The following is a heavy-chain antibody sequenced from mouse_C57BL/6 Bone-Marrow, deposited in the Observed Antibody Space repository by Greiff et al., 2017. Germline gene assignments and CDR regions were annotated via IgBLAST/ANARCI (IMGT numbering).Heavy chain of an antibody. CDR2: IDPEAGDT. D-gene: IGHD3-3*01. J-gene: IGHJ3*01. V-gene: IGHV14-2*01. CDR1: GFTFNDYY. CDR3: AKGGRAWFAY. Sequence: VQLQQSGAELVKPGASVKLSCTASGFTFNDYYMHWVKQRPEKGLEWIGRIDPEAGDTKYTQKFKGKATMTVDTSSNTAYLQLSSLSSEDSAVYYCAKGGRAWFAYWGQGTLVTVSA.